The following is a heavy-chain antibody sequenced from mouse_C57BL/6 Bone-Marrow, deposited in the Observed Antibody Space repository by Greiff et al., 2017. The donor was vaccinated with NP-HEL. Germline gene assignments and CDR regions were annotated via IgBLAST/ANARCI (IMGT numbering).Heavy chain of an antibody. J-gene: IGHJ3*01. D-gene: IGHD1-1*01. CDR3: ARGDYGNWFAY. CDR2: ILPSIGRT. CDR1: DSEVFPIAY. Sequence: QVQLQQSGSELRGPGSSVKLSCKDFDSEVFPIAYMSWVRQKPGHGFEWIGGILPSIGRTIYGEKFEDKATLDADTLSNTAYLELNSLTSEDSAIYYCARGDYGNWFAYWGQGTLVTVSA. V-gene: IGHV15-2*01.